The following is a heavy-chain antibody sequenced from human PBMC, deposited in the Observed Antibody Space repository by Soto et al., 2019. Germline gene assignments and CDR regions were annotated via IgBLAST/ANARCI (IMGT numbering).Heavy chain of an antibody. V-gene: IGHV4-59*01. J-gene: IGHJ5*02. CDR2: IYYSGST. Sequence: SETLSLTCTVSGGSISSYYWSWIRQPPGKGLEWIGYIYYSGSTNYNPSLKSRVTISVDTSKNQFSLKLSSVTAADTAVYYCARGVRSSSWHHWGQGTLVTVSS. CDR3: ARGVRSSSWHH. D-gene: IGHD6-13*01. CDR1: GGSISSYY.